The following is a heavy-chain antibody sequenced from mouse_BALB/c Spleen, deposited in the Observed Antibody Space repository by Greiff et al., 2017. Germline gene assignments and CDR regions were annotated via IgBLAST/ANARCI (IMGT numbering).Heavy chain of an antibody. Sequence: QVQLQQSGPGLVAPSQSLSITCTVSGFSLTSYGVHWVRQPPGKGLEWLGVIWAGGSTNYNSALMSRLSISKDNSKSQVFLKMNSLQTDDTAMYYCAREGGLLRYWYFDVWGAGTTVTVSS. J-gene: IGHJ1*01. CDR2: IWAGGST. V-gene: IGHV2-9*02. CDR1: GFSLTSYG. D-gene: IGHD2-3*01. CDR3: AREGGLLRYWYFDV.